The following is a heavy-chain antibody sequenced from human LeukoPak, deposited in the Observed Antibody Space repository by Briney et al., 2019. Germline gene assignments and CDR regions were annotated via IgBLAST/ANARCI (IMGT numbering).Heavy chain of an antibody. V-gene: IGHV3-33*01. CDR3: ARDPTAATPQYFDY. Sequence: GGSLRLSCAASGFXFSGYGIHWVRQAPGKGQEWVANIWYDGSNKYYADSVKGRFTISSDNSKNRLYLQMNSLRAEDTAVYYCARDPTAATPQYFDYWGQGTLVTVSS. J-gene: IGHJ4*01. CDR1: GFXFSGYG. D-gene: IGHD1-14*01. CDR2: IWYDGSNK.